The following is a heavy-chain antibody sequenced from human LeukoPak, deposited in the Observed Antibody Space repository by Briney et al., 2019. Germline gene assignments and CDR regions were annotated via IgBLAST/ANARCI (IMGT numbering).Heavy chain of an antibody. CDR3: ASGGATTSPGDY. V-gene: IGHV4-34*01. Sequence: PSETLSLTCAVYGGSFSGYYWSWIRQPPGKGLEWIGEINHRGSTNYNPSLKSRVTISVDTSKNQFSLKLSSVTAADTAVYYCASGGATTSPGDYWGQGTLVTVSS. J-gene: IGHJ4*02. CDR2: INHRGST. D-gene: IGHD1-26*01. CDR1: GGSFSGYY.